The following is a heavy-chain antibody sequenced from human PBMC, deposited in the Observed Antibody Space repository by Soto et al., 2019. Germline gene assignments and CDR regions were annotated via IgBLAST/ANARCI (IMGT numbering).Heavy chain of an antibody. J-gene: IGHJ4*02. CDR1: GYSISSGYY. V-gene: IGHV4-38-2*01. CDR3: ARISTHQYATSGYYSPTYYCDT. Sequence: PSETLSLTCDVSGYSISSGYYWGWIRQPPGKGLERLGGVYHSGRSQYDPPIKTRVTISVGTANNQSSLTRTSVTAADTAVYYCARISTHQYATSGYYSPTYYCDTCSQGSLVTV. D-gene: IGHD3-3*01. CDR2: VYHSGRS.